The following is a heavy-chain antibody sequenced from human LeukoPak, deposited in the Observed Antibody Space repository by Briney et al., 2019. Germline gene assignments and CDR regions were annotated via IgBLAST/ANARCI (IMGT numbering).Heavy chain of an antibody. V-gene: IGHV1-18*01. D-gene: IGHD3-3*01. CDR1: GHTFTSYD. CDR3: ARLRFLEAAYAFDI. CDR2: ISAYNGNT. Sequence: GASVKVSCKASGHTFTSYDINWVRQAPGQGLEWMGWISAYNGNTNYAQKLQGRVTMTTDTSTSTAYMELRSLTSDDTAVYYCARLRFLEAAYAFDIWGQGTMVTVSS. J-gene: IGHJ3*02.